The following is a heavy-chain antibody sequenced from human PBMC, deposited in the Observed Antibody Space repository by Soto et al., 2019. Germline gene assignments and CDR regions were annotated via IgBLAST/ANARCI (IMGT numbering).Heavy chain of an antibody. Sequence: QIHLVESGGDVVQPGKSLRLSCAASGFNFGFFGMHWVRQAPGKGLEWVAFISGDGINTQYADSVRGRFTLSRDYSRKTMYLQMDSLRDEDTALYYCARGNLGFDFGSWGLGTLVTVSS. D-gene: IGHD3-10*01. CDR1: GFNFGFFG. J-gene: IGHJ4*02. CDR3: ARGNLGFDFGS. V-gene: IGHV3-30*03. CDR2: ISGDGINT.